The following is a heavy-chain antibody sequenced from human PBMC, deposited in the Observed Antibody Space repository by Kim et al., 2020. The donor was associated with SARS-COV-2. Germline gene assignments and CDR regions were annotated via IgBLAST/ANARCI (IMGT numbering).Heavy chain of an antibody. CDR2: IIPIFGTA. D-gene: IGHD3-16*01. J-gene: IGHJ6*02. V-gene: IGHV1-69*13. CDR1: GGTFSSYA. Sequence: SVKVSCKASGGTFSSYAISWVRQAPGQGLEWMGGIIPIFGTANYAQKFQGRVTITADESTSTAYMELSSLRSEDTAVYYCGVPEGQGDYYGMDVWGQGTTVTVSS. CDR3: GVPEGQGDYYGMDV.